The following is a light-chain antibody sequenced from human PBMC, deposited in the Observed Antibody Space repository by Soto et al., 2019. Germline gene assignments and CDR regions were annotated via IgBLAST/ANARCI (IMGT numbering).Light chain of an antibody. V-gene: IGLV2-11*01. Sequence: ALTQPRSVSGSPGQSVTISCTGTDSNIGFYNFVSWYQQHPDKAPHLVIYDVNKRPSGVPARFSGSKSGNTASLTISGLQADDEADYYCCSYAGSYTYVFGIGTQLTVL. J-gene: IGLJ1*01. CDR2: DVN. CDR1: DSNIGFYNF. CDR3: CSYAGSYTYV.